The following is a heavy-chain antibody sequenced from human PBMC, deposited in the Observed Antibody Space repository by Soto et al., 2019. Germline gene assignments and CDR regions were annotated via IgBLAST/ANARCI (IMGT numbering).Heavy chain of an antibody. D-gene: IGHD3-9*01. V-gene: IGHV3-7*01. J-gene: IGHJ4*02. CDR1: GFTFSIYW. CDR3: ARDLTGPDY. CDR2: IKQDGSEK. Sequence: PGGSLRLSCAASGFTFSIYWMSWVRQAPGKGLEWVANIKQDGSEKYYVDSVKGRFTISRDNAKNSLYLQMNSLRAEDTAVYYCARDLTGPDYWGQGTLVTVSS.